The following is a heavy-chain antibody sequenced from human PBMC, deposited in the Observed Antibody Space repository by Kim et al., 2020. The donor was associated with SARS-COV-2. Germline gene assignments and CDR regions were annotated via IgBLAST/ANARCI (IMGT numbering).Heavy chain of an antibody. D-gene: IGHD4-17*01. J-gene: IGHJ6*02. CDR2: IRSKANSYAT. CDR3: TRIDDYGERMDV. V-gene: IGHV3-73*01. CDR1: GFTFSGSA. Sequence: GGSLRLSCAASGFTFSGSAMHWVRQASGKGLEWVGRIRSKANSYATAYAASVKGRFTISRDDSKNTAYLQMNSLKTEDTAVYYCTRIDDYGERMDVWGQGTTVTVSS.